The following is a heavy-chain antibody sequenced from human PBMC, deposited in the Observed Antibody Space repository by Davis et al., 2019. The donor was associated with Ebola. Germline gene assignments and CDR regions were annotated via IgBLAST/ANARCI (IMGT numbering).Heavy chain of an antibody. CDR2: IIDNGDRT. D-gene: IGHD3-10*01. CDR3: ARRTYKNFDL. J-gene: IGHJ2*01. Sequence: GESLKISCSASGFTFSNSGMHWVRQAPGKGLEYVSAIIDNGDRTNYADSVKGRFTVSRDNAKNSVFLQMNNLRDGDTAVYYCARRTYKNFDLWGPGTLVTVSS. V-gene: IGHV3-64*04. CDR1: GFTFSNSG.